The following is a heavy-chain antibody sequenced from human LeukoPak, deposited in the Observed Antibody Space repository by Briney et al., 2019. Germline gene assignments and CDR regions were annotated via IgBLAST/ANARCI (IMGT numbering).Heavy chain of an antibody. CDR3: ARDTLIPGTNYYDSY. CDR2: IIPIFGTA. Sequence: SVKVSCKASGGTFSSYAISWVRQAPGQGLEWMGGIIPIFGTANYAQKFQGRVTITADESTSTAYMELSSLRSEDTAVYYCARDTLIPGTNYYDSYWGQGTLVTVSS. D-gene: IGHD3-22*01. V-gene: IGHV1-69*01. CDR1: GGTFSSYA. J-gene: IGHJ4*02.